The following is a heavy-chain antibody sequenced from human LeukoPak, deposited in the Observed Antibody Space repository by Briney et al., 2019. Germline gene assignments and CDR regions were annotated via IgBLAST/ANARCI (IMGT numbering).Heavy chain of an antibody. V-gene: IGHV3-7*05. D-gene: IGHD3-16*01. CDR3: VRGGGHFVN. Sequence: GGSLRLSCTASGFTFSRYWMTCVRQAPGKGLEWLANINEDGSDKYYVDSVKGRFTVSRDNAQNSLYLQMNSLRAEDTAVFYCVRGGGHFVNWGQGTLVTVSS. CDR2: INEDGSDK. J-gene: IGHJ4*02. CDR1: GFTFSRYW.